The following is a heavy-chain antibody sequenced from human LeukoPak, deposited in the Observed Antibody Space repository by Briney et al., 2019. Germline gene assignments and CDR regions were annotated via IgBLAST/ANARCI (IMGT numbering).Heavy chain of an antibody. J-gene: IGHJ4*02. Sequence: PSETLSLTCTVSGGSISGFFWSWIRQSPDKGLEWIGYVFDSRISDYNPSLKSRVTMSVDTSRRSFSLNVTSVTAADTAVYFCAGTDSRGSRHIDYWGRGTLVIVSS. D-gene: IGHD3-22*01. CDR2: VFDSRIS. V-gene: IGHV4-59*12. CDR1: GGSISGFF. CDR3: AGTDSRGSRHIDY.